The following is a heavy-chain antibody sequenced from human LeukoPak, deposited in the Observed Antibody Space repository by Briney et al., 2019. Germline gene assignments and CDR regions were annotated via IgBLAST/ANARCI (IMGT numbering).Heavy chain of an antibody. J-gene: IGHJ4*02. D-gene: IGHD2-21*02. CDR1: GYTFTSYG. V-gene: IGHV1-18*01. Sequence: GASLKVSCKASGYTFTSYGISWVRRAPGQGLEWMGWISAYNGNTNYAQKLQGRVTMTTDTSTSTAYMELRSLRSDDTAVYYCARARAYCGGDCYSDYWGQGTLVTVSS. CDR3: ARARAYCGGDCYSDY. CDR2: ISAYNGNT.